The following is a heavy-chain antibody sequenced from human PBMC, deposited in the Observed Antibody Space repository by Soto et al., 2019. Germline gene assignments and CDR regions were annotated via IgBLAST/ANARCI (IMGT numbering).Heavy chain of an antibody. Sequence: QVPLVQSGAEVKKPGASVKVSCKASGYTFTSYDINWVRQATGQGLEWMGWMNPNSGNTGYAQKFQGRVTMTRNTSISTAYMELSSLRSEDTAVYYCARGEAAAGIDAFDIWGQGTMVTVSS. CDR1: GYTFTSYD. CDR3: ARGEAAAGIDAFDI. CDR2: MNPNSGNT. D-gene: IGHD6-13*01. J-gene: IGHJ3*02. V-gene: IGHV1-8*01.